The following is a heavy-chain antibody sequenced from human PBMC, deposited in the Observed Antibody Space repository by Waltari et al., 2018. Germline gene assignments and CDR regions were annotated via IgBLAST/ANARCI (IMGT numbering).Heavy chain of an antibody. J-gene: IGHJ4*02. V-gene: IGHV3-48*03. CDR2: ISSSGSTI. CDR3: ARDPGGESIAARLLDY. CDR1: GFTFSSYE. D-gene: IGHD6-6*01. Sequence: EVQLVESGGGLVQPGGSLRLSCAASGFTFSSYEMNWFRQAPGKGLEWVSYISSSGSTIYYADSVKGRFTISRDNAKNSLYLQMNSLRAEDTAVYYCARDPGGESIAARLLDYWGQGTLVTVSS.